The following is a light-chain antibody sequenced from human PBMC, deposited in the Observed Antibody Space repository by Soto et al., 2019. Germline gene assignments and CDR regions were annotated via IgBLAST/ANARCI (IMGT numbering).Light chain of an antibody. Sequence: EIVMTQSPATLSVSPGERATLSCRASQSVSSKLAWYQQKPGQGPRLLIYGASTRATGIPARFSGSGSGTEFTLTISSLQSEDFAVYSCQHYSTSLWTFGQGTKVEIK. V-gene: IGKV3-15*01. CDR1: QSVSSK. J-gene: IGKJ1*01. CDR2: GAS. CDR3: QHYSTSLWT.